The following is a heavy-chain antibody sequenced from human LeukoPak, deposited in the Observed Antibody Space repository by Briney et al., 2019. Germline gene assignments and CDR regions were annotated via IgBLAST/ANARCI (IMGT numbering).Heavy chain of an antibody. V-gene: IGHV3-7*01. D-gene: IGHD2-2*01. J-gene: IGHJ6*02. CDR1: RFTFSTYW. CDR2: IKQDGSER. Sequence: GRSLRLSCAASRFTFSTYWMSWVRQAPGKGLEWVANIKQDGSERYYVDSVTGRFTISRDNAKNSLYLQMNSLRAEDTAVYYCARDAPMRTNYYALDVWGQGTTVTVSS. CDR3: ARDAPMRTNYYALDV.